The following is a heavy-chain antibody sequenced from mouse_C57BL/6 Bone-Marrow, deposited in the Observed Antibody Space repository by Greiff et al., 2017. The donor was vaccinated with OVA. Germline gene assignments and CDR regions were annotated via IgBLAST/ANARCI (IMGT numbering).Heavy chain of an antibody. D-gene: IGHD2-4*01. CDR2: ISSGGSYT. V-gene: IGHV5-6*01. J-gene: IGHJ1*03. CDR1: GFTFSSYG. Sequence: EVQLVESGGDLVKPGGSLKLSCAASGFTFSSYGMSWVRQTPDKRLEWVATISSGGSYTYYPDSVKGRFTISRDNAKNTLYLQMSSLKSEDTAMYYCARPYYDYGGLYFDVWGTGTTVTVSS. CDR3: ARPYYDYGGLYFDV.